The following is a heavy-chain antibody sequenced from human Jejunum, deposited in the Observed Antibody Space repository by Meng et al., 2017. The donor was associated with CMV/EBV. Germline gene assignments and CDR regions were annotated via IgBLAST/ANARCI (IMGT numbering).Heavy chain of an antibody. CDR1: TFSDYW. Sequence: TFSDYWMTWVRQVPGRGLEWVATIKQDGSENDYGASVKGRFTISSDNANNSLSLQLNYPRVEDTAIYYCARVERSDDSRYRPFDYWGQGSLVTVSS. D-gene: IGHD3-16*01. CDR2: IKQDGSEN. CDR3: ARVERSDDSRYRPFDY. J-gene: IGHJ4*02. V-gene: IGHV3-7*01.